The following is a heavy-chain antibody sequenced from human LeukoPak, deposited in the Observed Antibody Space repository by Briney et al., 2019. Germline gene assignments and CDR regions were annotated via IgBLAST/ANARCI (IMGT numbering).Heavy chain of an antibody. CDR2: ISDSGGTT. J-gene: IGHJ4*02. V-gene: IGHV3-23*01. Sequence: SGGSLRLSCAVSGITLSNYGMSCVRHAPGKGREWVAGISDSGGTTSYADSVKGRFTISRDNPKNTLYLQMNSLRAEDTAVYFCAKRGVVIRVILVGFHKEAYYFDSWGQGALVTVSS. CDR1: GITLSNYG. D-gene: IGHD3-22*01. CDR3: AKRGVVIRVILVGFHKEAYYFDS.